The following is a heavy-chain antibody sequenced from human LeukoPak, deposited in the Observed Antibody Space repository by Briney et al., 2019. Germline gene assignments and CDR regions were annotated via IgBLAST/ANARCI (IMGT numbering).Heavy chain of an antibody. V-gene: IGHV1-69*02. D-gene: IGHD4-23*01. CDR1: GGTFSSYT. J-gene: IGHJ4*02. CDR2: IIPILGIA. Sequence: VKVSCKASGGTFSSYTISWVRQAPGQGREWMGRIIPILGIANYAQKFQGRVTITADKSTSTAYMELSSLRSEDTAVYYCARAAIGYGGNSGADYWGQGTLVTVSS. CDR3: ARAAIGYGGNSGADY.